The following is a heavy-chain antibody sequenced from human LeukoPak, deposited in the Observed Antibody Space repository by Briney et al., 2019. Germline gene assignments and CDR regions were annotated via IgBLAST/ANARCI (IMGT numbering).Heavy chain of an antibody. CDR2: IYTSGST. V-gene: IGHV4-4*07. CDR1: GGSISSYY. D-gene: IGHD1-7*01. Sequence: SETLSLTCTVSGGSISSYYWSWLRQPAGKGLEWIGRIYTSGSTNYNPSLMSGVTMSVDTSKNQFSLKLSSVTAADTAVYYCARSQSWNYLLVDIYGLYYYMDVWGKGTTVTVSS. J-gene: IGHJ6*03. CDR3: ARSQSWNYLLVDIYGLYYYMDV.